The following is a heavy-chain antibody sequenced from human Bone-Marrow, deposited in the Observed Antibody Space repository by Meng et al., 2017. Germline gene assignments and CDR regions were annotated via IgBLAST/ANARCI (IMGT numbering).Heavy chain of an antibody. CDR3: ARGSWLQLWLQDY. CDR2: INHSGST. CDR1: GGSFSGYY. J-gene: IGHJ4*02. D-gene: IGHD5-18*01. Sequence: LKVWVQGLFKLSEHLSLTCAVYGGSFSGYYWSWIRQPPGKGLEWIGEINHSGSTNYNPSLKSRVTISVDTSKNQFSLKLSSVTASDTAVYYCARGSWLQLWLQDYWGQGTLVTVSS. V-gene: IGHV4-34*01.